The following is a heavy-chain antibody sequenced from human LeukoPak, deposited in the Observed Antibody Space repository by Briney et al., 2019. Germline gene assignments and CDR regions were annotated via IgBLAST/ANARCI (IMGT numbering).Heavy chain of an antibody. V-gene: IGHV4-59*08. CDR2: IYYSGST. J-gene: IGHJ4*02. CDR1: GGSVSSYY. Sequence: SETLSLTCTVSGGSVSSYYWSWIRQPPGKGLEWIGYIYYSGSTNYKPSLKSRVTISVDTSKNQFSLKLSSVTAADTAVYYCARHAGGGANYWGQGTLVTVSS. D-gene: IGHD3-16*01. CDR3: ARHAGGGANY.